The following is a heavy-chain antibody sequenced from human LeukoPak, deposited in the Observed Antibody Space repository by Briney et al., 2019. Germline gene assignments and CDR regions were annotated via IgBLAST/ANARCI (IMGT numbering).Heavy chain of an antibody. CDR1: GGSFRGYY. CDR3: ARGGVGGYYIDY. CDR2: INHSGST. Sequence: SETLSLTCAVYGGSFRGYYWSWIRHPPGKGLEWIGEINHSGSTNYNPPLKSRVTISVDTYKNQFSLRLSSVTAADTAVYYCARGGVGGYYIDYWGQGTLVTVSS. J-gene: IGHJ4*02. V-gene: IGHV4-34*01. D-gene: IGHD5-12*01.